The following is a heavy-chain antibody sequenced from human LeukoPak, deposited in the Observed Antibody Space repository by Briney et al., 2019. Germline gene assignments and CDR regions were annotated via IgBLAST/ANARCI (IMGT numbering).Heavy chain of an antibody. D-gene: IGHD4-17*01. Sequence: SETLSLTCTVSGGSISSGGYYWSWIRQPPGKGLEWIGYIYHSGSTYYNPSLKSRVTISVDRSKNQFSLKLSSVTAADTAVYYCARGRVRLPDTVTTYDFDYWGQGTLVTVSS. CDR1: GGSISSGGYY. CDR2: IYHSGST. V-gene: IGHV4-30-2*01. CDR3: ARGRVRLPDTVTTYDFDY. J-gene: IGHJ4*02.